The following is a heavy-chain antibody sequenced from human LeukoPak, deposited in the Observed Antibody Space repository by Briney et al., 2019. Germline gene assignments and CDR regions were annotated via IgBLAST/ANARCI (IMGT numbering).Heavy chain of an antibody. Sequence: SETLSLTCTVSGASVSSASYWTWIRQPPGKGVEWIAHIYNGVNTNYNPSLKSRVTISLDTSKNQFSLRLDSVTAADTAVYYCARSRAFNSGAFDPWGQGSLFTVSS. V-gene: IGHV4-61*01. D-gene: IGHD1-26*01. J-gene: IGHJ5*02. CDR1: GASVSSASY. CDR2: IYNGVNT. CDR3: ARSRAFNSGAFDP.